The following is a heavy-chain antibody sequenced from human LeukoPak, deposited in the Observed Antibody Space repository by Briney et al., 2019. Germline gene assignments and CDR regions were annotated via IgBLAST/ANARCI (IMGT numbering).Heavy chain of an antibody. CDR2: IKTDGSEK. J-gene: IGHJ5*02. D-gene: IGHD3-3*01. Sequence: GGSLRLSCEASGFTFSNSWMTWVRQTPGKGLEWVANIKTDGSEKYYVDSVKGRFTISRDNAKNSLYLQMNRLRAEDTAVYYCARESSTIFGVVPTLNNWFDPWGQGTLVTVSS. V-gene: IGHV3-7*01. CDR1: GFTFSNSW. CDR3: ARESSTIFGVVPTLNNWFDP.